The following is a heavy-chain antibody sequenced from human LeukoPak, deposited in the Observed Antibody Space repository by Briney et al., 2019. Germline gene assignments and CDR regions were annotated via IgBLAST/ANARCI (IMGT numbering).Heavy chain of an antibody. D-gene: IGHD2-15*01. V-gene: IGHV3-15*01. CDR3: TTEDHCSGGSCYFFDL. CDR2: IKSKTDGGTT. J-gene: IGHJ4*02. Sequence: GGSLRLSCTASGFTFGDYAMSWVRQAPGKGLEWVGRIKSKTDGGTTDYAAPVKGRFTISRDDSKNTLYLQMNSLKTEDTAVYYCTTEDHCSGGSCYFFDLWGQGTLVTVSS. CDR1: GFTFGDYA.